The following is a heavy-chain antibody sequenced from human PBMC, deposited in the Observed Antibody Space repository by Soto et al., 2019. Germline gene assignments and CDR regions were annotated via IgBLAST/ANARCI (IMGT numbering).Heavy chain of an antibody. CDR3: AREKERQRLGGKYYYAMDI. CDR1: GGTFNTFA. V-gene: IGHV1-69*12. D-gene: IGHD5-12*01. CDR2: IIPIFRTP. Sequence: QVQLVQSGAEVKKPGSSVKVSCKASGGTFNTFAISWVRQAPGQGFEWLGGIIPIFRTPDYAQKFQGRVTKIADESASTAYMEMSSLRSEDTAVYYCAREKERQRLGGKYYYAMDIWGQGNTVTVSS. J-gene: IGHJ6*02.